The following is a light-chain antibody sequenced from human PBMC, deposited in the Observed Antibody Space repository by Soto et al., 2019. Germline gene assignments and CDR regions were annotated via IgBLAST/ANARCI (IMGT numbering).Light chain of an antibody. Sequence: QSALTQHASVSGSPGQSITISCTGGSSNIGAGYDVHWYQQIPGTAPKLVLYSNTARPSGVPDRFSGSRSGSSGSLAITGLQAEDEADYFCQSYDSILTGSVFGTGTKVTVL. CDR1: SSNIGAGYD. CDR3: QSYDSILTGSV. CDR2: SNT. V-gene: IGLV1-40*01. J-gene: IGLJ1*01.